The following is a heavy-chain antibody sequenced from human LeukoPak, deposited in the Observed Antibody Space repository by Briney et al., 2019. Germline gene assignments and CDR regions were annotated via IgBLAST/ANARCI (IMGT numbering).Heavy chain of an antibody. Sequence: ASVKVSCKASGYTFTSYYMHWVRQAPGQGLEWMGIINPSGGSTSYAQKFQGRVTMTRDTSTSTVYMELSSLRSEDTAVYYCARGTQLRYFDWLSGYGMDVWGQGTTVTVSS. CDR2: INPSGGST. CDR1: GYTFTSYY. CDR3: ARGTQLRYFDWLSGYGMDV. J-gene: IGHJ6*02. D-gene: IGHD3-9*01. V-gene: IGHV1-46*01.